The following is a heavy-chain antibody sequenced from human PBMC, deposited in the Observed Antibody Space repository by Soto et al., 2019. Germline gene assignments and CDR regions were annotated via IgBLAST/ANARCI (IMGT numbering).Heavy chain of an antibody. J-gene: IGHJ4*02. V-gene: IGHV3-23*01. CDR1: GFTFSSYA. Sequence: PGGSLRLSCAASGFTFSSYAMSWVRQAPGKGLEWVSAISGSGGSTYYADSVKGRFTISRDNSKNTLYLQMNSLRAEDTAVYYCAKAGIAPPTGPYFDYWGRGTLVNVSS. CDR3: AKAGIAPPTGPYFDY. D-gene: IGHD6-13*01. CDR2: ISGSGGST.